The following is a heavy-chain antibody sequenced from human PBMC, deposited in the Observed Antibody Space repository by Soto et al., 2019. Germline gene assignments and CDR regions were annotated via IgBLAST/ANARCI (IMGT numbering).Heavy chain of an antibody. CDR1: GFTFSSYA. V-gene: IGHV3-23*01. J-gene: IGHJ4*02. CDR3: AKDPGDGSSWFDD. Sequence: GGSLRLSCAASGFTFSSYAMSWVRQAPGKGLEWVSANSGSGGITYYADSVKGRFTISRDNSKNTLYLQMNSLRAEDTAVYYYAKDPGDGSSWFDDWGQGTRVTVAS. D-gene: IGHD6-13*01. CDR2: NSGSGGIT.